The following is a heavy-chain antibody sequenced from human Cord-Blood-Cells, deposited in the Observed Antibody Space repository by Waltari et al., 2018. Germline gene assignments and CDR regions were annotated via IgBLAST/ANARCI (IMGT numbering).Heavy chain of an antibody. J-gene: IGHJ3*02. Sequence: QVQLQESGPGLVKPSETLSLTCTVPGGSISSYYWSWSRQPPGKGLEWIGYIYYSGSTNYNPSLKSRVTISVDTSKNQFSLKLSSVTAADTAVYYCARDKEYQLLQGDNAFDIWGQGTMVTVSS. CDR2: IYYSGST. V-gene: IGHV4-59*01. CDR1: GGSISSYY. D-gene: IGHD2-2*01. CDR3: ARDKEYQLLQGDNAFDI.